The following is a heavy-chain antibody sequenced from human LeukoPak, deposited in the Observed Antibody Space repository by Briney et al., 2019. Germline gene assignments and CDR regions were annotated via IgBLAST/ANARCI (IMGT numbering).Heavy chain of an antibody. J-gene: IGHJ5*02. V-gene: IGHV4-30-2*06. Sequence: SQTLSLTCTVSGDSISSGGYYWSWIRQSPGKGLEWIGYIYRSGSTYYNPSLKTRVTISVDRSKNQFSLKLSSVTAADTAVYYCARMLIAATPSGWFDPWGQGTLVTVSS. CDR1: GDSISSGGYY. CDR2: IYRSGST. CDR3: ARMLIAATPSGWFDP. D-gene: IGHD2-15*01.